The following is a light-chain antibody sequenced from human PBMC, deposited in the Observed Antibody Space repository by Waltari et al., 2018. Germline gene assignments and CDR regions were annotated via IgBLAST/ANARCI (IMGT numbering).Light chain of an antibody. V-gene: IGLV2-23*02. CDR1: SSHVGFSNL. CDR3: CSYAGRNIWV. CDR2: EVI. J-gene: IGLJ3*02. Sequence: QSALTQPASVSGSPGQSITISCTGTSSHVGFSNLVSWYQQHPDKAPKLMVYEVIERPSGVSTRFSGSKSGNTASLTISGLQAEDEADYYCCSYAGRNIWVFGGGTKVTVL.